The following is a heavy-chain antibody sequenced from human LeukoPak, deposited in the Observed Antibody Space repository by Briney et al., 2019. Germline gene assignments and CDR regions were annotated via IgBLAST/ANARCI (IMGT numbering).Heavy chain of an antibody. Sequence: GGSLRLSCAASGFTFSGFGMHWVRQAPGKGLEWVAFIRYDGSNKYYADSVKGRFTISRDNSKNTLYLQMNSLRAEDTAVYYCAKDQYCTNGVCSDDAFDIWGQGTMVTVSS. CDR2: IRYDGSNK. D-gene: IGHD2-8*01. J-gene: IGHJ3*02. CDR3: AKDQYCTNGVCSDDAFDI. V-gene: IGHV3-30*02. CDR1: GFTFSGFG.